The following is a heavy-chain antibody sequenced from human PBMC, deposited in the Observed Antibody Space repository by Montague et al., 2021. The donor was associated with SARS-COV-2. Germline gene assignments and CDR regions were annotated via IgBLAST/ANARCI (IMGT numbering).Heavy chain of an antibody. CDR1: GFPFSDYW. CDR2: THPDLTIK. V-gene: IGHV3-7*03. Sequence: SLRLSCAAAGFPFSDYWMSWVRQAPGEGLEWVANTHPDLTIKNYVDSVKGRFASYRDNAKNSLYLQMNSLRPDDTAVYYCVREGLTTTGYYFDSWGQGTLVAVSS. J-gene: IGHJ4*02. CDR3: VREGLTTTGYYFDS. D-gene: IGHD1-14*01.